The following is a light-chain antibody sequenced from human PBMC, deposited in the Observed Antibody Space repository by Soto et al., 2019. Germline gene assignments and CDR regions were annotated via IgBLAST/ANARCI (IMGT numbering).Light chain of an antibody. CDR3: QAYDYSLTASV. V-gene: IGLV2-11*01. CDR1: SSDVGGYNC. CDR2: DVT. Sequence: QSVLTQPRSVSGSPGQSVTISCTGTSSDVGGYNCVSWYQQHPGKAPKLMIYDVTKRPSGVPDRFSGSKSGDTASLTISGLQADDEADYYCQAYDYSLTASVFGGGTKLTVL. J-gene: IGLJ3*02.